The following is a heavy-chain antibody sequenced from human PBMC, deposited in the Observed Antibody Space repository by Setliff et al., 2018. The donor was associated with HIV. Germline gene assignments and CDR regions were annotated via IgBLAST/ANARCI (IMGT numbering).Heavy chain of an antibody. CDR2: IFSDGAT. J-gene: IGHJ4*02. CDR3: ARVGYHGSGRYSFDY. D-gene: IGHD3-10*01. V-gene: IGHV4-61*02. CDR1: RGSISSGTYY. Sequence: PSETLSLTCTVSRGSISSGTYYWTWIRQPPGKGLEWIGSIFSDGATKYNPSLKSRVTISADTSKNQFSLNLSSVTAAETAVYYCARVGYHGSGRYSFDYWGQGTLVTVSS.